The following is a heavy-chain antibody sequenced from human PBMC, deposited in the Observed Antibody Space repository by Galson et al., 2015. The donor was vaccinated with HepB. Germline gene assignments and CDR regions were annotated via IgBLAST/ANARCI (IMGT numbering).Heavy chain of an antibody. V-gene: IGHV5-51*01. J-gene: IGHJ4*02. CDR3: ASSLATTLYFDY. CDR1: AYNFANYW. CDR2: IFPDDSDT. D-gene: IGHD1-1*01. Sequence: QSGAEVKKPGESLKISCKGSAYNFANYWIGWVRQMPGKGLEWMGIIFPDDSDTRYSPSFRGQVTISADKSINTAYLQWSRLNASDTAIYYCASSLATTLYFDYWGQGTLVTVSS.